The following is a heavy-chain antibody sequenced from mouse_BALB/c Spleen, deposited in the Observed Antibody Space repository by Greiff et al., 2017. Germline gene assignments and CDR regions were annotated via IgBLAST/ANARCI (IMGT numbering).Heavy chain of an antibody. J-gene: IGHJ3*01. Sequence: EVQVVESGGGLVKPGGSLKLSCAASGFAFSSYDMSWVRQTPEKRLEWVAYISSGGGSTYYPDNVKGRFTISRDNAKNTLYLQMSSLKSEDTAMYYCARGVWNWFAYWGQGTLVTVSA. CDR1: GFAFSSYD. V-gene: IGHV5-12-1*01. CDR3: ARGVWNWFAY. CDR2: ISSGGGST.